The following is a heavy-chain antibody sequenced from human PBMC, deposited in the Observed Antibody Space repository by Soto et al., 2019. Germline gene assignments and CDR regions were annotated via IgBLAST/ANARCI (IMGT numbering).Heavy chain of an antibody. CDR3: ASGLLASIAVAGTGLDY. V-gene: IGHV4-34*01. D-gene: IGHD6-19*01. Sequence: PSETLSLTCAVYGGSFSGYYWSWIRQPPGKGLEWIGEINHSGSTNYNPSLKSRVTISVDTSKNQFSLKLSSVTAADTAVYYCASGLLASIAVAGTGLDYWGQGTLVTVSS. J-gene: IGHJ4*02. CDR1: GGSFSGYY. CDR2: INHSGST.